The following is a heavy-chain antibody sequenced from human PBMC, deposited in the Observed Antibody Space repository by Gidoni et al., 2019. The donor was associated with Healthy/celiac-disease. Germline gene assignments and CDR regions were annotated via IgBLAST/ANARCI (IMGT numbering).Heavy chain of an antibody. J-gene: IGHJ3*02. D-gene: IGHD4-17*01. CDR2: IWYDGSNK. CDR3: ARDKGYGDYPAAFDI. V-gene: IGHV3-33*01. Sequence: QVQLVESGGGVVQPGRSLRLSCAASGFTFSSYGMHWVRQAPGKGLEWVAVIWYDGSNKYYADSVKGRFTISRDNSKNTLYLQMNSLRAEDTAVYYCARDKGYGDYPAAFDIWGQGTMVTVSS. CDR1: GFTFSSYG.